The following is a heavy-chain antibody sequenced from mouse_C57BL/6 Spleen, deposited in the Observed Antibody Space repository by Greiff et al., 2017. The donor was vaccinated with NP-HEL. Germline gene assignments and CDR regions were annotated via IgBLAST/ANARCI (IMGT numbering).Heavy chain of an antibody. CDR1: GFTFSDYG. CDR2: ISSGSSTI. V-gene: IGHV5-17*01. Sequence: EVKLMESGGGLVKPGGSLKLSCAASGFTFSDYGMHWVRQAPEKGLEWVAYISSGSSTIYYADTVKGRFTISRDNAKNTLFLQMTSLRSEDTAMYYCARWDGAYWGQGTLVTVSA. CDR3: ARWDGAY. D-gene: IGHD2-3*01. J-gene: IGHJ3*01.